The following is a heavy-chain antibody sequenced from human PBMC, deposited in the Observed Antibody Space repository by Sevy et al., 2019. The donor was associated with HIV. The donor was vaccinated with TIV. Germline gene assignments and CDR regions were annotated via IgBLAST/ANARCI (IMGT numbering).Heavy chain of an antibody. CDR1: GFTFSNYA. CDR3: AREGCSKPHDF. Sequence: GGSLRLSCAASGFTFSNYAMSWVRQAPGKGLEWVSTFSFGCGKINYADSVKSRFTISRDNSKNTLFLQMNSLRGEDTALYYCAREGCSKPHDFWGQGTLVTVSS. V-gene: IGHV3-23*01. D-gene: IGHD2-2*01. J-gene: IGHJ4*02. CDR2: FSFGCGKI.